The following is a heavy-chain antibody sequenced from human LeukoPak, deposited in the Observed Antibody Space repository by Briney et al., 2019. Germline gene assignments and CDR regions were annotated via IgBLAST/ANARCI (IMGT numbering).Heavy chain of an antibody. J-gene: IGHJ4*02. Sequence: PGGSLRLSCAASGFTFSSYEMNWVRQAPGKGLEWVSSISSSSSYIYYADSVKGRLTISRDNAKNSLYLQMNSLRAEDTAVYYCAREAPGGSYYNYWGQGTLVTVSS. CDR3: AREAPGGSYYNY. CDR2: ISSSSSYI. CDR1: GFTFSSYE. D-gene: IGHD3-10*01. V-gene: IGHV3-21*01.